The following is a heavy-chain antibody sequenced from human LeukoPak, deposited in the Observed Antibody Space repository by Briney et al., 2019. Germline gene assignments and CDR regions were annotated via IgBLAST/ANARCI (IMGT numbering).Heavy chain of an antibody. CDR3: ARVALGYCSGGSCYPDTYFDY. V-gene: IGHV3-74*01. CDR1: GFTFSSYW. Sequence: PGGSLRLSCAASGFTFSSYWMHWVRQAPGKGLVWVSRINTDGSSTSHADSVKGRFTISRDNAKNTLYLQMNSLRAEDTAVYYCARVALGYCSGGSCYPDTYFDYWGQGTLVTVSS. J-gene: IGHJ4*02. D-gene: IGHD2-15*01. CDR2: INTDGSST.